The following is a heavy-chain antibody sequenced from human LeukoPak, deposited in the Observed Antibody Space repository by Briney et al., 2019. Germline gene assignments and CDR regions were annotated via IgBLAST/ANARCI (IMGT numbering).Heavy chain of an antibody. CDR2: ISWNSGSI. CDR1: GFTFDDYA. D-gene: IGHD6-19*01. V-gene: IGHV3-9*01. J-gene: IGHJ1*01. Sequence: GGSLRLSCAASGFTFDDYAMHWGRQAPGKGLEWVSGISWNSGSIGYADSVKGRSTISRDNAKNSLYLQMNSLRAEDTALYYCAKDRAVAMEYFQHWGQGTLVTVSS. CDR3: AKDRAVAMEYFQH.